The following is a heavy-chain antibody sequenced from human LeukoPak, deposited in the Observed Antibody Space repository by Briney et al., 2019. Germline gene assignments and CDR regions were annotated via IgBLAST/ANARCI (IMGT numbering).Heavy chain of an antibody. CDR2: ISSKAYGGTT. CDR3: TIGPRDGDSLRRDFDY. Sequence: GGSLRLSCTASGFTFGDYAMSWFRQAPGKGLEWVGFISSKAYGGTTEYAASVKGRFTISRDDSKSIAYLQMNSLKTEDTAVYYCTIGPRDGDSLRRDFDYWGQGTLVTVSS. CDR1: GFTFGDYA. D-gene: IGHD4-17*01. V-gene: IGHV3-49*03. J-gene: IGHJ4*02.